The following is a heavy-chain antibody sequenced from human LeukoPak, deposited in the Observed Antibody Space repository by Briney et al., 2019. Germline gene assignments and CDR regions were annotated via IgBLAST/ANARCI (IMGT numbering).Heavy chain of an antibody. CDR2: IWYDGSNK. V-gene: IGHV3-33*06. J-gene: IGHJ5*02. CDR3: AKDRRDYGDYEGFSWFDP. Sequence: GSSLTLSCSASGLTFSSYGMHWLRQAPGKGVERGAVIWYDGSNKYYAHSVKGRFTISRDNSKIKLYLQMNSLRAEDTAVYYCAKDRRDYGDYEGFSWFDPWGQGTRVTVSS. D-gene: IGHD4-17*01. CDR1: GLTFSSYG.